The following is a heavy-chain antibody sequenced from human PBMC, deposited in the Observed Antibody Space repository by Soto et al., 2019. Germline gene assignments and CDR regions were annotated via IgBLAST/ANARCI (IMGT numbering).Heavy chain of an antibody. CDR2: AYYRSKWYN. J-gene: IGHJ6*02. CDR3: ARDRLIAARRFDYYYYGMDV. Sequence: SQTLSLTCAISGDSVSSNSAAWNWIRQSPSRGLEWLGRAYYRSKWYNDYAVSVKSRITINPDTSKNQFSLQLNSVTPEDTAVYYCARDRLIAARRFDYYYYGMDVWGQGTTVTVSS. V-gene: IGHV6-1*01. CDR1: GDSVSSNSAA. D-gene: IGHD6-6*01.